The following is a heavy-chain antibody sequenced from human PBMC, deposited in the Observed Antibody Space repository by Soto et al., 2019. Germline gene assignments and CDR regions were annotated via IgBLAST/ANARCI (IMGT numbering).Heavy chain of an antibody. Sequence: ASVKVSCKASGYTFTGYYMHWVRQAPGQGLEWMGWINPNSGGTNYAQKFQGRVTMTRDTSISTAYMELSRLRSDDTAVYYCARSAYYYYGMDVWGQGTTVTVSS. CDR1: GYTFTGYY. J-gene: IGHJ6*02. CDR3: ARSAYYYYGMDV. CDR2: INPNSGGT. V-gene: IGHV1-2*02.